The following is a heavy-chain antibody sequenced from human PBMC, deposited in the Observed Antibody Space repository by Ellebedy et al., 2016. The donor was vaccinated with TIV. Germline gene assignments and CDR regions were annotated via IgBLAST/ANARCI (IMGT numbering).Heavy chain of an antibody. D-gene: IGHD5-24*01. CDR3: AKPIGQMTQFQHAMDV. V-gene: IGHV3-23*01. CDR2: LSAIGLSK. Sequence: GRSLRLSXAASGFTFSSHAMSWVRQAPGKGLEWVSALSAIGLSKYYADSVKGRFTISRDNSKNTLYLQMNSLRAEDTAVYYCAKPIGQMTQFQHAMDVWGQGTTVTVSS. J-gene: IGHJ6*02. CDR1: GFTFSSHA.